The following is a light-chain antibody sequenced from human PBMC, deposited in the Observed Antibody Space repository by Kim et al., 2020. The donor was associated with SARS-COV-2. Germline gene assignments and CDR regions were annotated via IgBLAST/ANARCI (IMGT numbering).Light chain of an antibody. V-gene: IGLV3-21*03. CDR2: DDS. Sequence: SSELTQPPSGSVAPGKTATVTCGGDNIGSYTVHWYQQKPGQAPLLVVFDDSDRPSGIPDRFSGSNSGNTATLTISRVEAGDEADYYCQVWESSTDHVIFGGGTQLTVL. CDR3: QVWESSTDHVI. CDR1: NIGSYT. J-gene: IGLJ2*01.